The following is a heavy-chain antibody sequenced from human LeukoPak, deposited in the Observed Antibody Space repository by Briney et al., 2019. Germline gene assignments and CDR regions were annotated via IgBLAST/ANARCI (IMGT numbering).Heavy chain of an antibody. D-gene: IGHD4-23*01. J-gene: IGHJ5*01. CDR3: ARLVTGTTVINSGWFVS. Sequence: QPGGSLRLSCADSGFTFSNYPMSGVRQAPGKGLEWASVIYSGGNTYYADSVKGRFSISRDNSKNTVYLQMNSLRAEDTAVYYCARLVTGTTVINSGWFVSWSQGTLVTVSS. CDR1: GFTFSNYP. CDR2: IYSGGNT. V-gene: IGHV3-66*04.